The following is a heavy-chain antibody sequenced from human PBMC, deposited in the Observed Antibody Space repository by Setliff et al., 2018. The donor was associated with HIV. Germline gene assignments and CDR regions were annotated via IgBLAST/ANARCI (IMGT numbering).Heavy chain of an antibody. Sequence: GGSLRLSCAGSGFTFSVHSMIWVRQAPGKGLEWVANIKQDGSEKYYVDSVKGRFTISRDNAKNSLYLQMNSLRAEDTAVYYCARVANSRGYSYDFDSWGQGTLVTVSS. CDR2: IKQDGSEK. J-gene: IGHJ4*02. V-gene: IGHV3-7*03. D-gene: IGHD5-18*01. CDR3: ARVANSRGYSYDFDS. CDR1: GFTFSVHS.